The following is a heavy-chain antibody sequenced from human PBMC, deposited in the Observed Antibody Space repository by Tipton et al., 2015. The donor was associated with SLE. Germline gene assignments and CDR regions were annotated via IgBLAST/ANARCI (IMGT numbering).Heavy chain of an antibody. J-gene: IGHJ4*02. V-gene: IGHV4-39*07. Sequence: TLSLTCTVSGGSISSSSYYWGWIRQPPGKGLEWIGSIYYSGSTYYSPSLKSRVTISVDTSKNQFSLKLSSVTAADTAVYYCARGAPRYFDYWGQGTLVTVSS. CDR2: IYYSGST. CDR3: ARGAPRYFDY. D-gene: IGHD3-16*01. CDR1: GGSISSSSYY.